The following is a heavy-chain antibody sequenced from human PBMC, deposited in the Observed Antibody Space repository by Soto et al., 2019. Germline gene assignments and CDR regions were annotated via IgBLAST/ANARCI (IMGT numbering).Heavy chain of an antibody. CDR1: GYTFTSFG. CDR2: ISVYSSNT. J-gene: IGHJ4*02. V-gene: IGHV1-18*01. CDR3: ARWEYYASESLHDNSPDY. D-gene: IGHD3-10*01. Sequence: QVPLVQSGAEVKKPGASVKVSCKASGYTFTSFGISWVRLAPGQGLEWMGWISVYSSNTKYAQKVQDRITLTTDTATRTAFMELRSLRSDDTAAYYCARWEYYASESLHDNSPDYWGQGTLVTVSS.